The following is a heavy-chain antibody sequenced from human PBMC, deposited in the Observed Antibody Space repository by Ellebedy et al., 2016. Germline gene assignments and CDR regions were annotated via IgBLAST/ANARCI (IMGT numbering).Heavy chain of an antibody. CDR3: ARDRDRRGRDAFDI. CDR2: IIPIFGTA. J-gene: IGHJ3*02. V-gene: IGHV1-69*13. CDR1: GGTFSSYA. D-gene: IGHD2-15*01. Sequence: SVKVSCXASGGTFSSYAISWVRQAPGQGLEWMGGIIPIFGTANYAQKFQGRVTITADESTSTAYMELSSLRSEDTAVYYCARDRDRRGRDAFDIWGQGTMVTVSS.